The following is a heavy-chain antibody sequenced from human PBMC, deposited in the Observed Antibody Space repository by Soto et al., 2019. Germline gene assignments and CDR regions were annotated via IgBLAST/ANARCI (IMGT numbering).Heavy chain of an antibody. D-gene: IGHD6-13*01. J-gene: IGHJ6*02. CDR2: IIPIFGTA. CDR3: ARTGSSSSRPPVYGMDV. CDR1: GGTFSSYA. V-gene: IGHV1-69*01. Sequence: QVQLVKSGAEVKKPGSSVKVSCKASGGTFSSYAISWVRQAPGQGLEWMGGIIPIFGTANYAQKFQGRVTITADEATSTAYMELSSRRSEDTAVYYCARTGSSSSRPPVYGMDVWGQGTTVTVSS.